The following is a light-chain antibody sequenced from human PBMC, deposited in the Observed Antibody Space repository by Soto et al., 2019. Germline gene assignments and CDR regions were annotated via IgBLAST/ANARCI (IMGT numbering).Light chain of an antibody. J-gene: IGKJ1*01. CDR1: QSVSNNY. CDR2: DAS. V-gene: IGKV3-20*01. CDR3: QQYVGSLRT. Sequence: EIVLTQSPGILSLSPGERATLSCRASQSVSNNYLAWYQQKPGQAPRLLIYDASSRATGIPDRFSGSGSGTDFTLTISRLETEDFAVYSCQQYVGSLRTFGQGTKVEIK.